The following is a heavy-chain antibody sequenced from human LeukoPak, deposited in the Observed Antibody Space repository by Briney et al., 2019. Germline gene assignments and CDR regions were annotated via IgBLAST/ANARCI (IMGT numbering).Heavy chain of an antibody. D-gene: IGHD3-10*01. CDR2: ISSSSSHI. CDR1: GFTFSSYT. V-gene: IGHV3-21*01. Sequence: KPGGSLRRSCAASGFTFSSYTMNWVRQAPGKGLEWVSCISSSSSHIYYAGSVKGRFTISRDNAKNSLYLQMNSLRAEDTAVYYCARDKEADYGSGGYNYWGQGTLVTVSS. CDR3: ARDKEADYGSGGYNY. J-gene: IGHJ4*02.